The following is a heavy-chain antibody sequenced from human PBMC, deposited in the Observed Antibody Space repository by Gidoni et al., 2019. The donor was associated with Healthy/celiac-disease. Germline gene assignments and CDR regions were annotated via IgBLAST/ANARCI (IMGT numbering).Heavy chain of an antibody. CDR2: ISSSGSTI. CDR1: GFTFSSYE. Sequence: EVQLVESGGGLVQPGGSQRLSCAAYGFTFSSYEMNWVRQAPGKWLEWVSYISSSGSTIYYADPVKGRFTISRDYAKNSLYLQMNSLRAEDTAVYYCARVGYGDYSNIPDYWGQGTLVTVSS. D-gene: IGHD4-4*01. J-gene: IGHJ4*02. CDR3: ARVGYGDYSNIPDY. V-gene: IGHV3-48*03.